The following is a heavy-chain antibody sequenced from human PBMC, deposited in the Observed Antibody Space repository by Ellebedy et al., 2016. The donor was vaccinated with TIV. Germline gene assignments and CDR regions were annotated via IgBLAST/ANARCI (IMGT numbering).Heavy chain of an antibody. Sequence: AASVKVSCKASGYTFTSYGLSWVRQPPGQGLEWMGWMNTYNGNTKYAQKVHGRVTMATDTSTSTAYMELSSLRSDDTAVYYCTRDRGSYGYDLWGQGTLVTVSS. CDR1: GYTFTSYG. J-gene: IGHJ5*02. V-gene: IGHV1-18*01. D-gene: IGHD1-26*01. CDR3: TRDRGSYGYDL. CDR2: MNTYNGNT.